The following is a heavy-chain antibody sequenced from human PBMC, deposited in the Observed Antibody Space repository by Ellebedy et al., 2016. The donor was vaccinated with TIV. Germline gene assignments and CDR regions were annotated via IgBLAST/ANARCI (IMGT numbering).Heavy chain of an antibody. CDR2: IHSDGSIT. CDR3: VREGLGGSFDI. CDR1: GFIFSHYW. V-gene: IGHV3-74*01. J-gene: IGHJ4*02. Sequence: PGGSLRLSCAASGFIFSHYWMHWVRQAPRKGLVWVSRIHSDGSITWYAEFVRGRFTVSRDNGKNTLSLEMNSLRAEDTAVYYCVREGLGGSFDIWGQGTLVTVSS. D-gene: IGHD3-10*01.